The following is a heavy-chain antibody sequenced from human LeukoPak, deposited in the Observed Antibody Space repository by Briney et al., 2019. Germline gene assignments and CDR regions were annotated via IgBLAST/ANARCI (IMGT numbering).Heavy chain of an antibody. J-gene: IGHJ4*02. D-gene: IGHD5-18*01. V-gene: IGHV3-48*01. CDR3: VASPGYHFAY. CDR2: ISSSSTI. CDR1: GFTFNTYS. Sequence: GGSLRLSCSTSGFTFNTYSMNRVRQSPGKGLEWVSYISSSSTIYYADPVKGRFTVSRDSAKNSMSLQMDSLRAEDTAVYYCVASPGYHFAYWGQGTLVTVSS.